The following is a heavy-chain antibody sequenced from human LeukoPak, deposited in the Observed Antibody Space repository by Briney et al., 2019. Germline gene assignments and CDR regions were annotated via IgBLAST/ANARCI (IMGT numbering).Heavy chain of an antibody. Sequence: SETLSLTCAVCGGSFSGYYWSWIRQPPGKGLEWIGEINHSGSTNYNPSLKSRVTISVDTSKNQFSLKLSSVTAADTTVYYCARATARRGLYIDYWGQGTLVTVSS. J-gene: IGHJ4*02. V-gene: IGHV4-34*01. CDR1: GGSFSGYY. D-gene: IGHD3-10*01. CDR3: ARATARRGLYIDY. CDR2: INHSGST.